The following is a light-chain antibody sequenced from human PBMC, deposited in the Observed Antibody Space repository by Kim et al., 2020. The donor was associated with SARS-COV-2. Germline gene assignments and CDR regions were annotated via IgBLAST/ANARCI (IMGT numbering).Light chain of an antibody. CDR2: GAS. Sequence: SPGEEATLSCRASQSGTNNYLAWYQQRPGQAPRALIYGASSRAPGIPGRFSGSGSGTDFTLTISRLEPEDFAVYHCQQYGSSPWTFGQGTKVDIK. V-gene: IGKV3-20*01. CDR3: QQYGSSPWT. J-gene: IGKJ1*01. CDR1: QSGTNNY.